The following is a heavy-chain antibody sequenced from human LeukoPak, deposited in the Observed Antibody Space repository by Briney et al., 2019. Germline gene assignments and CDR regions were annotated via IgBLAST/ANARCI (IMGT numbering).Heavy chain of an antibody. CDR2: IDNSGST. D-gene: IGHD3-22*01. V-gene: IGHV4-39*02. CDR1: GGSITSSSYY. Sequence: SETLSLTCTVSGGSITSSSYYWGWVRQPPGKGLEWIASIDNSGSTYYNLSLKSRVTISVDTSNNQFSLKLSSVTAADTAVYYCARDPGETYYYDSSGYYTAFDIWGQGTMVTVSS. CDR3: ARDPGETYYYDSSGYYTAFDI. J-gene: IGHJ3*02.